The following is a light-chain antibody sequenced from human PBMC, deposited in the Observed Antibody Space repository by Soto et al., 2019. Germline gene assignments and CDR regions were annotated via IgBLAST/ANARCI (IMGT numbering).Light chain of an antibody. V-gene: IGKV1-8*01. J-gene: IGKJ1*01. CDR3: QQYYSYPWT. CDR2: AAS. Sequence: AIQITQSPSSFSASTGDRVTITCRASQGISSYLAWYQQKPGKAPKLLIYAASTLQSGVPSRFSGSGSGTDFTLTISCLQSEDFATYYCQQYYSYPWTFGQGTKVDVK. CDR1: QGISSY.